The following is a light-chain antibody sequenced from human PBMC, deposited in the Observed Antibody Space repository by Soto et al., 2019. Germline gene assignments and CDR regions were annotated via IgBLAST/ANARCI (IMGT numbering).Light chain of an antibody. Sequence: QSVLTQPPPASGSPGQSVTISCTGTSSDVGGYNYVSWYQQHPGKAPKLMIYEVNKRPSGVPDRFSGSKSGNTDSLTVSGLQAEDEADYYCTSYAGSKGVFGTGTKATVL. CDR3: TSYAGSKGV. CDR2: EVN. V-gene: IGLV2-8*01. J-gene: IGLJ1*01. CDR1: SSDVGGYNY.